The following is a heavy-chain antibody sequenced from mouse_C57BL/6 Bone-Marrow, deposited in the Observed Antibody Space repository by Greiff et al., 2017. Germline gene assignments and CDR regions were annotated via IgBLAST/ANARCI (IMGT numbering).Heavy chain of an antibody. D-gene: IGHD2-3*01. CDR2: IYPGSGST. Sequence: QVQLQQPGAELVKPGASVKMSCKASGYTFTSYWITWVKQRPGQGLEWIGDIYPGSGSTNYNEKFKSKATLTVDTSPSTAYMQLSSLTSEDSAVYYCASSGWLLRDFAYWGQGTTLTVSS. V-gene: IGHV1-55*01. CDR3: ASSGWLLRDFAY. J-gene: IGHJ2*01. CDR1: GYTFTSYW.